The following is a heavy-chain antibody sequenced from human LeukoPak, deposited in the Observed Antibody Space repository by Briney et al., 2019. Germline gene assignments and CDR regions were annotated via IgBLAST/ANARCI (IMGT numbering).Heavy chain of an antibody. J-gene: IGHJ6*02. CDR1: GFTFSSYW. CDR3: ARDSTNNYYGMDV. Sequence: TGGSLRLSCAASGFTFSSYWMHWVRQAPGKGLVWVSHINSDGSSTSHADSVKGRFTISRDNSKNTLYLQVNSLRAEDTAVYYCARDSTNNYYGMDVWGQGATVTVSS. CDR2: INSDGSST. V-gene: IGHV3-74*01.